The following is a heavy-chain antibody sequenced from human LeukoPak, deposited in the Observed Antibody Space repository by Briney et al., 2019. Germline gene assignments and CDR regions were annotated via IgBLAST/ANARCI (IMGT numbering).Heavy chain of an antibody. D-gene: IGHD1-26*01. J-gene: IGHJ5*02. CDR2: IYTSGST. Sequence: SETLSLTCTVSGGSISSYYWSWIRQPPGKGLEWIGYIYTSGSTNYNPSLKSRVTISVDTSKNQFSLKLSSVTAADTAVYYCASPVGATGGWFDPWAREPWSPSPQ. V-gene: IGHV4-4*09. CDR1: GGSISSYY. CDR3: ASPVGATGGWFDP.